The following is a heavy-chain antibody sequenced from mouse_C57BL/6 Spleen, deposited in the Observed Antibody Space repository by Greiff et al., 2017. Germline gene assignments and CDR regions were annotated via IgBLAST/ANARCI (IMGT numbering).Heavy chain of an antibody. CDR1: GYTFTSYG. J-gene: IGHJ3*01. V-gene: IGHV1-81*01. CDR3: ARPDYYGSSPTGRTWCAY. CDR2: IYPRSGNT. D-gene: IGHD1-1*01. Sequence: QVQLQQSGAELARPGASVKLSCKASGYTFTSYGISWVKQRTGQGLEWIGEIYPRSGNTYYNEKFKGKATLTADKSSSTAYMELRSLTSEDSAVYFCARPDYYGSSPTGRTWCAYWGQGTLVTVSA.